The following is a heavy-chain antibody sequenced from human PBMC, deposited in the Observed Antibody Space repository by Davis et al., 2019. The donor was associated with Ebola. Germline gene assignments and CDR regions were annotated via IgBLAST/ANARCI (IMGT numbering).Heavy chain of an antibody. Sequence: MPSETLSLTCTVSGDSISSGDNYWSWVRQHPGRGLEWIGFVYYTGSIYFNPSLRSRLSMSVDTSKNQFSLNLNSVTAADTAVYYCARDPGPAARYFDVWGQGSLVTVSS. D-gene: IGHD2-2*01. V-gene: IGHV4-31*03. CDR3: ARDPGPAARYFDV. J-gene: IGHJ4*02. CDR2: VYYTGSI. CDR1: GDSISSGDNY.